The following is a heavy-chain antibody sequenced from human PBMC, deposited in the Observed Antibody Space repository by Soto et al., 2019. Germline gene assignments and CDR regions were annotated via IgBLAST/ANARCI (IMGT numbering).Heavy chain of an antibody. V-gene: IGHV3-33*01. J-gene: IGHJ4*02. D-gene: IGHD6-19*01. Sequence: GGSLRLSCAASGFTFSSYGMHWVRQAPGKGLEWVAVIWYDGSNKYYADSVEGRFTISRDNSKNTLYLQMNSLRAEDTAVYYCARKGPTYSSGWTFDYWGQGTLVTVSS. CDR3: ARKGPTYSSGWTFDY. CDR2: IWYDGSNK. CDR1: GFTFSSYG.